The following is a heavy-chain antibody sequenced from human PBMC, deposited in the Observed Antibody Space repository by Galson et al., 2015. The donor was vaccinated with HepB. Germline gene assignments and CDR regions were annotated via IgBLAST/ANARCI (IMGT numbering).Heavy chain of an antibody. CDR3: VKVNYGSGSFLDY. CDR1: GFTFRNYA. J-gene: IGHJ4*02. V-gene: IGHV3-64D*06. Sequence: SLRLSCAVSGFTFRNYAMHWVRQAPGKGLEFVSAIRENGAITYYADSVKDRFNISRDNSKNTLYLQMSNLAPEDTALYYCVKVNYGSGSFLDYWGQGALVTVSS. CDR2: IRENGAIT. D-gene: IGHD3-10*01.